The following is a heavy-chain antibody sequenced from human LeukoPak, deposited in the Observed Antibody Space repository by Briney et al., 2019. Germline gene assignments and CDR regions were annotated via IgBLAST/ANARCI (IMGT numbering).Heavy chain of an antibody. D-gene: IGHD2-2*01. J-gene: IGHJ3*02. V-gene: IGHV3-15*01. CDR2: IKSKADGGTT. CDR3: AKDPRFSYCSSTTCAYAFDI. Sequence: PGGSLRLSCAASGFTFSNAWMSWVRQAPGKGLEWVGRIKSKADGGTTDYAPPVKGRFTISRDDSKNTMYLQMNSLKTEDTAVYYCAKDPRFSYCSSTTCAYAFDIWGQGTMVTASS. CDR1: GFTFSNAW.